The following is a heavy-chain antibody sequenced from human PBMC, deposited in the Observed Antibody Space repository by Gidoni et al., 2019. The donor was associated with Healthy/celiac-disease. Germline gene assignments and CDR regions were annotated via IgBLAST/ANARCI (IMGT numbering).Heavy chain of an antibody. CDR2: ISSNGGST. J-gene: IGHJ3*02. D-gene: IGHD6-19*01. CDR3: ARVSVAGKFRGAFDI. V-gene: IGHV3-64*02. CDR1: GFPFSSYA. Sequence: EVQLVESGEGLVQPGGSLRLSCAASGFPFSSYAMHWVRQAPGKGLEYVSAISSNGGSTYYADSVKGRFTISRDNSKNTLYLQMGSLRAEDMAVYYCARVSVAGKFRGAFDIWGQGTMVTVSS.